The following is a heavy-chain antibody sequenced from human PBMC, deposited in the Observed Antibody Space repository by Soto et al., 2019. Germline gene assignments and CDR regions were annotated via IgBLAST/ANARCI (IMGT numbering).Heavy chain of an antibody. CDR3: LKFISLRVSSDSCFDS. V-gene: IGHV3-23*01. CDR2: ISGSGGST. CDR1: GFTFSSYA. J-gene: IGHJ4*02. Sequence: PRGSLRLSCAASGFTFSSYAMSWVRQAPGKGLEWVSAISGSGGSTYYAYTVTGRFTIYSDNSKNKLCPEMTAVRAEDTAVYYCLKFISLRVSSDSCFDSWGLGTLVTVSS. D-gene: IGHD3-10*01.